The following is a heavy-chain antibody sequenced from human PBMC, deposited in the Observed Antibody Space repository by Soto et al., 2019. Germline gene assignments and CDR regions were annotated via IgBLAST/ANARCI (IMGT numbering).Heavy chain of an antibody. D-gene: IGHD3-10*01. CDR2: IYYSGNT. V-gene: IGHV4-59*12. Sequence: PWGTLSLTCTVSGGSITSYYWSCIRQPPGKGLEWIGNIYYSGNTKYNPSLKSRVTISVDTSKNQFSLKLSSVTAADTAVYYCARALYRSGVLDVWGQGTTVTVYS. CDR3: ARALYRSGVLDV. J-gene: IGHJ6*02. CDR1: GGSITSYY.